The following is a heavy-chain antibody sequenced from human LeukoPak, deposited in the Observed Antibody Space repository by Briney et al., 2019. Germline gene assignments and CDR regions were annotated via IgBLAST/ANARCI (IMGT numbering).Heavy chain of an antibody. V-gene: IGHV3-49*04. D-gene: IGHD6-13*01. J-gene: IGHJ6*02. CDR3: TRDSLGRQLVSSYYYYYGMDV. Sequence: PGGSLRLSCTASGFTLGDYAMSWVRPAPGRGLEWVGFIRSKAYGGTTESAASVKGRFTISRDDSKSIAYLQMNSLKTEDTAVYYCTRDSLGRQLVSSYYYYYGMDVWGQGTTVTVSS. CDR2: IRSKAYGGTT. CDR1: GFTLGDYA.